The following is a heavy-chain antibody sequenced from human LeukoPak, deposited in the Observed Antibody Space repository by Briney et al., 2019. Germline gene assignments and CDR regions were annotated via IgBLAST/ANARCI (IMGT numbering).Heavy chain of an antibody. Sequence: QAGGSLRLSCEGFGLTFSRDWMSWVRQAPGKGLEWVSTISDSGGSTYYADSVKGRFTISRDNSNNTLYLQMNSLRAEDTAVYYCAKRILDYWGQGTLVTVSS. CDR3: AKRILDY. J-gene: IGHJ4*02. V-gene: IGHV3-23*01. D-gene: IGHD2/OR15-2a*01. CDR2: ISDSGGST. CDR1: GLTFSRDW.